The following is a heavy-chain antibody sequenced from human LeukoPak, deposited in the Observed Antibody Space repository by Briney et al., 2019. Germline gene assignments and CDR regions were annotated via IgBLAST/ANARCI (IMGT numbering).Heavy chain of an antibody. CDR1: GFTFSSYW. Sequence: GGSLRLSCAASGFTFSSYWVSWVRQAPGKGLEWVANIKQDGSAKYYVDSVKGRFTISRDNAKNSLYLEMNSLRAEDTAVYYCARSSIAVPGGHWGQGTLVTVSS. D-gene: IGHD6-13*01. J-gene: IGHJ4*02. CDR2: IKQDGSAK. V-gene: IGHV3-7*01. CDR3: ARSSIAVPGGH.